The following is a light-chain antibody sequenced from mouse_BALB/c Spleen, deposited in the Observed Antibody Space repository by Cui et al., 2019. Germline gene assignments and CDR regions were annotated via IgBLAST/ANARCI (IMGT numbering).Light chain of an antibody. CDR1: SSVSSSY. CDR3: QQWSGYPFT. CDR2: MTS. J-gene: IGKJ5*01. V-gene: IGKV4-58*01. Sequence: ENVLTQSPATTAASRGQKVTMTCSASSSVSSSYLHWYQQKSGASPKPLIHMTSNLASGVPARFSGSGSGTSYSLTISSVEAEDDATYYCQQWSGYPFTFGAGTKLELK.